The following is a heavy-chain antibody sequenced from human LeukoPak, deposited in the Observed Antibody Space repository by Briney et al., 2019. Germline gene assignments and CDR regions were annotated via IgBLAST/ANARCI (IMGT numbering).Heavy chain of an antibody. D-gene: IGHD1-1*01. J-gene: IGHJ4*02. CDR3: ARGEGLDEVQIFDY. V-gene: IGHV1-18*01. CDR1: GYTFTSYG. CDR2: ISAYNGNT. Sequence: ASVKVSCKASGYTFTSYGISWVRQAPGQGLEWMGWISAYNGNTNYAQRLQGRVTMTTDTSTSTAYMELRSLRSDDTAVYYCARGEGLDEVQIFDYWGQGTLVTVSS.